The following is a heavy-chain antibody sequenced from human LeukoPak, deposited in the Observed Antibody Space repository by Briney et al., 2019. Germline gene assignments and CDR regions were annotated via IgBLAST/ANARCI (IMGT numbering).Heavy chain of an antibody. J-gene: IGHJ4*02. CDR2: VYPGDSDA. D-gene: IGHD1-1*01. CDR1: GYSFVNYW. Sequence: GESLKISCKGSGYSFVNYWIAWVRQMPGKGLEWMGSVYPGDSDARNSPSFQGQVTIPANMSVSTAYLQWRSLKASDTAMYYCARSYVATTNIFDFWGQGTPVTVSS. V-gene: IGHV5-51*01. CDR3: ARSYVATTNIFDF.